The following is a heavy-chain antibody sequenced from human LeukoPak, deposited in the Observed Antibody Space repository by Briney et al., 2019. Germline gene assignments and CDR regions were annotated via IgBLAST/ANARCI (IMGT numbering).Heavy chain of an antibody. CDR3: ARGRHPTAMVTSFDY. D-gene: IGHD5-18*01. CDR1: GGSFSGYY. V-gene: IGHV4-34*01. J-gene: IGHJ4*02. Sequence: SETLSLTCAVYGGSFSGYYWSWIRQPPGKGLEWIGEINHSGSTNYNPSLKSRVTISVGTSKNQFSPKLSSVTAADTAVYYCARGRHPTAMVTSFDYWGQGTLVTVSS. CDR2: INHSGST.